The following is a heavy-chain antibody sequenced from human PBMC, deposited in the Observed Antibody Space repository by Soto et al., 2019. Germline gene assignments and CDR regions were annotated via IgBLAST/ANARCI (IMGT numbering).Heavy chain of an antibody. V-gene: IGHV4-59*01. Sequence: PFETLSLTCTVSGGSISSYYWSWIRQPPGKGLEWIGYIYYSGSTNYNPSLKSRVTISVDTSKNQFSLKLSSVTAADTAVYYCARFTDIVATSYFDYWGQGTLVTVSS. CDR1: GGSISSYY. J-gene: IGHJ4*02. D-gene: IGHD5-12*01. CDR3: ARFTDIVATSYFDY. CDR2: IYYSGST.